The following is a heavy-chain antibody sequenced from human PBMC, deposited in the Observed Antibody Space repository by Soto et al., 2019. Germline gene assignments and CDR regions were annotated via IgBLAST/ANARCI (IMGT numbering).Heavy chain of an antibody. Sequence: EVQLVESGGGLVQPGGSLRLSCAASGFTFSSYWMSWVRQAPGKGLEWVANIKQDGSEKYYVDSVKGRFTISRDNAKNSLDLQMNSLRAEDTAVYYCAREQQLVRGRYYFDYWGQGTLVTVSS. CDR2: IKQDGSEK. V-gene: IGHV3-7*01. CDR3: AREQQLVRGRYYFDY. D-gene: IGHD6-13*01. J-gene: IGHJ4*02. CDR1: GFTFSSYW.